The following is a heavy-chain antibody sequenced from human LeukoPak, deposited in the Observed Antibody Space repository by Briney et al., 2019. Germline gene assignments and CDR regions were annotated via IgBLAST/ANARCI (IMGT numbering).Heavy chain of an antibody. V-gene: IGHV4-59*01. CDR1: GGSISSYY. CDR2: IYYSGRT. Sequence: SETLSLTCTVSGGSISSYYWSWLRQPPGKGLEWIGYIYYSGRTNYNPSLKSRVTLSVDTSKSQFSLKLSSVTAADTAVYYCARVGYSGYGYYFDNWGQGTLVTVSS. D-gene: IGHD5-12*01. J-gene: IGHJ4*02. CDR3: ARVGYSGYGYYFDN.